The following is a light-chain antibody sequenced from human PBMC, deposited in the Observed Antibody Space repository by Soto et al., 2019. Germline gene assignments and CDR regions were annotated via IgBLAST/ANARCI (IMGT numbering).Light chain of an antibody. V-gene: IGKV3-11*01. J-gene: IGKJ5*01. CDR2: DAS. Sequence: ELVLTQSPATLSLSPGERATLSCRASQSVTTYLAWYQQKPGHDPRLLIYDASNRATGITARFSGSGSGTDFTLIISSLAPEDFAVYYCQQRSNWPPLTFGQGTRLEIK. CDR3: QQRSNWPPLT. CDR1: QSVTTY.